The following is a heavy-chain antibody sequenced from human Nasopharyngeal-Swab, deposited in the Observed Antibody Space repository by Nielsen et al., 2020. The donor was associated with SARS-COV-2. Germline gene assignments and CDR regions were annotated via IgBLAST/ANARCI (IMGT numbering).Heavy chain of an antibody. CDR1: GASISNRTYY. J-gene: IGHJ4*02. CDR3: VRDESGDYLGLPFDS. Sequence: SETLSLTCSVSGASISNRTYYWGWIRQSPEKGLQWIGTVFYTGTYYNPSLQSRVTISVDTSKNQFSLKLTSVTAPDTAVYYCVRDESGDYLGLPFDSWGPGTLVTVSS. D-gene: IGHD4-17*01. CDR2: VFYTGT. V-gene: IGHV4-39*07.